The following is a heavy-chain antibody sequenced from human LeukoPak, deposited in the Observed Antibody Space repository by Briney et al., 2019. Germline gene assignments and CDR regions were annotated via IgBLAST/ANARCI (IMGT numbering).Heavy chain of an antibody. CDR2: ITAGNGNT. V-gene: IGHV1-3*01. D-gene: IGHD3-10*01. Sequence: ASVKVSCKASGYTFTNYAMHWVRQAPGQRLEWMGRITAGNGNTEYSQKFQGRVTINRDTSASTAYMELSSLRSEDTAVYYCARDFVGGLTGMDVWGQGTTVTVSS. CDR3: ARDFVGGLTGMDV. CDR1: GYTFTNYA. J-gene: IGHJ6*02.